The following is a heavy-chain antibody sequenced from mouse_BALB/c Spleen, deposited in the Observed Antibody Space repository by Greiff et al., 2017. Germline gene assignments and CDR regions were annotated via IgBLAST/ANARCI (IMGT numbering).Heavy chain of an antibody. J-gene: IGHJ3*01. D-gene: IGHD2-4*01. V-gene: IGHV2-4-1*01. Sequence: QVQLQQSGPGLVQPSQSLSITCTVSGFSLTSYGVHWVRQSPGKGLEWLGVIWSGGSTDYNAAFISRLSISKDNSKSQVFFKMNSLQADDTAIYYCARDGDYDGGVWFAYWGQGTLVTVSA. CDR1: GFSLTSYG. CDR3: ARDGDYDGGVWFAY. CDR2: IWSGGST.